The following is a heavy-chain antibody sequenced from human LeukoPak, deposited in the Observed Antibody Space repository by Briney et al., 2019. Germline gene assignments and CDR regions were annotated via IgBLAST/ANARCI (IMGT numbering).Heavy chain of an antibody. CDR3: TREARAGNWLDP. V-gene: IGHV1-2*02. J-gene: IGHJ5*02. D-gene: IGHD6-19*01. CDR2: INPDSGGT. CDR1: GYTFSDYY. Sequence: ASVKVSCKASGYTFSDYYIHWVRQAPGQGLVWMGWINPDSGGTNYAQKFQGRVTMTRDTSITTVYMELSRLRSDDTAVFYCTREARAGNWLDPWGQGTLVTVSS.